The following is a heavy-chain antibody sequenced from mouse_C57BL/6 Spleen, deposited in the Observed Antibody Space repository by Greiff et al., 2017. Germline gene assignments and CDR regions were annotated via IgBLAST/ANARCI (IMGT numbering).Heavy chain of an antibody. CDR2: ISSGSSTI. J-gene: IGHJ2*01. V-gene: IGHV5-17*01. CDR1: GFTFSDYG. CDR3: AIIYYYGSSHFDY. Sequence: EVQVVESGGGLVKPGGSLKLSCAASGFTFSDYGMHWVRQAPEKGLEWVAYISSGSSTIYYADTVKGRFTISRDNAKNTLFLQMTSLRSEDTAMYYCAIIYYYGSSHFDYWGQGTTLTVSS. D-gene: IGHD1-1*01.